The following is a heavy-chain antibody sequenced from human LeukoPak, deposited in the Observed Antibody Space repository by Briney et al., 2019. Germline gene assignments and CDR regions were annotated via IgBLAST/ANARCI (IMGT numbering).Heavy chain of an antibody. Sequence: SETLSLTCTVSGGSISSYYWSWIRQPPGKGLEWIGCIYYSGSTNYNPSLKSRVTISVDTSKNQFSLKLSSVTAADTAVYYCARGRGSWYDWGQGTLVTVSS. D-gene: IGHD6-13*01. CDR2: IYYSGST. J-gene: IGHJ4*02. CDR1: GGSISSYY. CDR3: ARGRGSWYD. V-gene: IGHV4-59*12.